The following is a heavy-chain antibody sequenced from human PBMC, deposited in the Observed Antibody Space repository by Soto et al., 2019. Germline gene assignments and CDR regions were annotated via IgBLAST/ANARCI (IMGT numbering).Heavy chain of an antibody. V-gene: IGHV1-18*01. Sequence: ASVKVSCKASGYTFTSYDISWVRQAPGQGLEWMGWISAYNGNTSYAQKLQGRVTMTTDTSTSTAYMELRSLRSDDTAVYYCARVIVVVPAAIIDYWGQGTLVTVSS. CDR3: ARVIVVVPAAIIDY. CDR2: ISAYNGNT. J-gene: IGHJ4*02. CDR1: GYTFTSYD. D-gene: IGHD2-2*01.